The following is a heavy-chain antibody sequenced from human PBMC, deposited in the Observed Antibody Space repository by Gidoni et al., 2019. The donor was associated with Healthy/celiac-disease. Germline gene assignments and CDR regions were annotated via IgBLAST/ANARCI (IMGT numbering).Heavy chain of an antibody. CDR2: IIPILGIA. J-gene: IGHJ4*02. Sequence: QVQLVQSGAEVKKPGSSVKVSCKASGGTFSSYAISWVRQAPGQGLEWMGRIIPILGIANYAQKVQGRVTITADKSTSTAYMELSSLRSEDTAVYYCAREGGVLRYFDWLSDYWGQGTLVTVSS. D-gene: IGHD3-9*01. V-gene: IGHV1-69*09. CDR1: GGTFSSYA. CDR3: AREGGVLRYFDWLSDY.